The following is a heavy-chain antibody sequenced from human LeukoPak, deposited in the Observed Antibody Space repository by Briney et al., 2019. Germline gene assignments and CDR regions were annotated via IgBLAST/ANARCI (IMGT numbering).Heavy chain of an antibody. CDR3: AKTSLSDASGHYYYMDV. D-gene: IGHD3-3*01. Sequence: GGSLRLSCAASGFTFSSYWMTWVRQAPGKGLEWVANINQDGSEEYYVDSVKGRFTISRDNAKNSLYLQMNSLRTEDTAFYYCAKTSLSDASGHYYYMDVWGKGTTVTVSS. CDR2: INQDGSEE. V-gene: IGHV3-7*01. CDR1: GFTFSSYW. J-gene: IGHJ6*03.